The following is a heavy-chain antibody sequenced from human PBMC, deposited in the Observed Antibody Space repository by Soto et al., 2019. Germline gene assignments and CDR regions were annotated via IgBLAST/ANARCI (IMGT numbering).Heavy chain of an antibody. D-gene: IGHD2-21*01. CDR1: GFTFSSYG. J-gene: IGHJ4*02. Sequence: GGSLRLSCEVSGFTFSSYGMHWVRQATGKGLEWVSTINTAGDTYSPGSVKGRFTISRENAKNSLYLQMNSLRVDDTAVYFCVRGRDSGLYYFDSWGQGTLVTVSS. V-gene: IGHV3-13*01. CDR3: VRGRDSGLYYFDS. CDR2: INTAGDT.